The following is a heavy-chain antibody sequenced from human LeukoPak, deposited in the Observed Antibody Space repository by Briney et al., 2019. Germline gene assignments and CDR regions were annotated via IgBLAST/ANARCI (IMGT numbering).Heavy chain of an antibody. CDR3: ATKGENCTNGVCSSRGPWYYYHYYMDV. V-gene: IGHV1-69*13. Sequence: ASVKVSCKASGYTFTIYGISWVRQAPGQGLEWVGGIIPILGPANYAQKFQGRVTITADETTSTAYMELSSLRSEDTAVYYCATKGENCTNGVCSSRGPWYYYHYYMDVWGKGATVTVSS. CDR2: IIPILGPA. J-gene: IGHJ6*03. CDR1: GYTFTIYG. D-gene: IGHD2-8*01.